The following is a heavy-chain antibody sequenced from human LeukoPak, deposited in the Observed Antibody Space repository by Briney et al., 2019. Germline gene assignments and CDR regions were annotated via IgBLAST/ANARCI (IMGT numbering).Heavy chain of an antibody. CDR3: ARPSGWGFDP. CDR2: INPSGGST. D-gene: IGHD6-19*01. CDR1: GYTFTSYY. Sequence: GGSVKVSCKASGYTFTSYYMHWVRQAPGQGLEWMGIINPSGGSTSYAQKFQGRVTMTRDTSTSTVYMELSSLRFEDTAVYYCARPSGWGFDPWGQGTLVTVSS. V-gene: IGHV1-46*01. J-gene: IGHJ5*02.